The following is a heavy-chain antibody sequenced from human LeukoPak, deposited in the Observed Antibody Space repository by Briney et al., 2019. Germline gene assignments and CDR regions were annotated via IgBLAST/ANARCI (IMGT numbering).Heavy chain of an antibody. CDR2: IYYSGST. CDR1: GGSISSGDYY. V-gene: IGHV4-30-4*01. J-gene: IGHJ5*02. D-gene: IGHD3-22*01. CDR3: ASSHDSSGYYPFDP. Sequence: PSETLSLTCTVSGGSISSGDYYWSWIRQPPGKGLEWIGYIYYSGSTYYNPSLKSRVTISVDTSKNQFSLKLSSVTAADTAVYYCASSHDSSGYYPFDPWGQGTLVTVSS.